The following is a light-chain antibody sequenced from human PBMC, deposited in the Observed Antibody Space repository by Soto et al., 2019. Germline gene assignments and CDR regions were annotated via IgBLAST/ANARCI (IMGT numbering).Light chain of an antibody. V-gene: IGLV2-14*01. Sequence: QSVLTQPASVSGSPGQSITISCTGTSSDVGGYNYVSWYQQHPGKAPKLMIYDVDNRPSGVSNRFSGSRSGNTASLTISRLQAEDEADYYCSSYTSSITLVFGGGTQLTVL. CDR3: SSYTSSITLV. J-gene: IGLJ2*01. CDR1: SSDVGGYNY. CDR2: DVD.